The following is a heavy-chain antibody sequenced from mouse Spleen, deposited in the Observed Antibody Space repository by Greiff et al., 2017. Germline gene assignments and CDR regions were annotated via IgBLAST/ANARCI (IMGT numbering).Heavy chain of an antibody. CDR2: ISSGSSTI. Sequence: EVMLVESGGGLVKPGGSLKLSCAASGFTFSDYGMHWVRQAPEKGLEWVAYISSGSSTIYYADTVKGRFTISRDNAKNTLFLQMTSLRSEDTAMYYCARSITTVVAPIDYWGQGTTLTVSS. CDR1: GFTFSDYG. CDR3: ARSITTVVAPIDY. D-gene: IGHD1-1*01. J-gene: IGHJ2*01. V-gene: IGHV5-17*01.